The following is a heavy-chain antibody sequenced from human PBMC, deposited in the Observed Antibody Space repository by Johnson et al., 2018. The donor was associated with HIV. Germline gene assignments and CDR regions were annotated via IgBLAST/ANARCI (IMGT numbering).Heavy chain of an antibody. CDR2: IYSGGST. V-gene: IGHV3-66*01. D-gene: IGHD5/OR15-5a*01. Sequence: VQLVESGGGLVQPGGSLRLSCAASGFSVSSNYMSWVRQAPGKGLEWVSVIYSGGSTYYADAVTGRFTIFRDNSKNTLYLQMNSLRAEDTALYYCSREGVSPANAFDIWGQGTLVTVSS. CDR1: GFSVSSNY. CDR3: SREGVSPANAFDI. J-gene: IGHJ3*02.